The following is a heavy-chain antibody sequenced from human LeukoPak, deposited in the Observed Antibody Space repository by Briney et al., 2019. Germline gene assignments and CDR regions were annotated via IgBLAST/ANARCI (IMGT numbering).Heavy chain of an antibody. CDR1: GFTFSSYS. CDR3: ARGGGEDY. J-gene: IGHJ4*02. V-gene: IGHV3-21*01. Sequence: PGGSLRLSCAASGFTFSSYSMNWVRQAPGKGLEWVSSISSSSSYIYYADSVKGGFTISRDNAKKSLYMQRNRVRDEDTAVYYGARGGGEDYWGQGTLVTVSS. CDR2: ISSSSSYI. D-gene: IGHD4-17*01.